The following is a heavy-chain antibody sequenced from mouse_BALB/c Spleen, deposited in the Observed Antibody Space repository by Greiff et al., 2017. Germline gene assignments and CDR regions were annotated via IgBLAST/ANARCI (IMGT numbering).Heavy chain of an antibody. Sequence: EVNVVESGGGLVKPGGSLKLSCAASGFTFSDYYMYWVRQTPEKRLEWVATISDGGSYTYYPDSVKGRFTISRDNAKNNLYLQMSSLKSEDTAMYYCAREGLQNAMDYWGQGTSVTVSS. D-gene: IGHD2-4*01. CDR3: AREGLQNAMDY. V-gene: IGHV5-4*02. CDR2: ISDGGSYT. CDR1: GFTFSDYY. J-gene: IGHJ4*01.